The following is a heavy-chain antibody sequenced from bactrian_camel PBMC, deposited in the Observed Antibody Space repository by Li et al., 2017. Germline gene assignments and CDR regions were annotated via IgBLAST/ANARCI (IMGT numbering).Heavy chain of an antibody. J-gene: IGHJ4*01. CDR2: VDRYGSP. V-gene: IGHV3S53*01. CDR3: AAGWGIRATMSPIAHVY. Sequence: VQLVESGGGSVQAGGSLILSCAASGHTSRINSMGWFRQAPGKQREGVASVDRYGSPTYSVSAKGRFTISRDNDKKTLYLQMNSLKPEDTAIYYCAAGWGIRATMSPIAHVYWGQGTQVTV. D-gene: IGHD4*01. CDR1: GHTSRINS.